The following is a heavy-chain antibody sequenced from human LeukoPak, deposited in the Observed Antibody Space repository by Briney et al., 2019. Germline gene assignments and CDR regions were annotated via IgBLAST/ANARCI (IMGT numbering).Heavy chain of an antibody. Sequence: PSETLSLTCNVSGGSISSYYWTWIRQPPGKGLEWIGYIYYTGSTNYNPSLKSRVTISVDTSKNQFSLKLSSVTAADTAVYYCAIGTWYNYFDYWGQGTLVTVYS. CDR3: AIGTWYNYFDY. J-gene: IGHJ4*02. D-gene: IGHD1-1*01. CDR2: IYYTGST. CDR1: GGSISSYY. V-gene: IGHV4-59*01.